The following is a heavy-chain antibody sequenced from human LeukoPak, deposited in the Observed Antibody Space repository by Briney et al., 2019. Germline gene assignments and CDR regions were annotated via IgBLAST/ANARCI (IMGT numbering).Heavy chain of an antibody. CDR3: ARVSRITIFGVVTPYYFDY. J-gene: IGHJ4*02. D-gene: IGHD3-3*01. CDR2: INHGGST. Sequence: SETLSLTCAVYGGSFSGYYWSWIRQPPGKGLEWIGEINHGGSTNYNPSLKSRVTISVDTSKNQFSLKLSSVTAADTAVYYCARVSRITIFGVVTPYYFDYWGQGILVTVSS. V-gene: IGHV4-34*01. CDR1: GGSFSGYY.